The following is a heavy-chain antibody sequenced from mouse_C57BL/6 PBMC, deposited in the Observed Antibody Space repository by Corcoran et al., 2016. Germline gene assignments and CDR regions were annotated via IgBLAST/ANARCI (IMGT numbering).Heavy chain of an antibody. CDR2: INPYNGGT. Sequence: EVQLQQSGPVLVKPGASVKMSCKASGYTFTDYYMNWVKQSHGKSLEWIGVINPYNGGTSYNQKFKGKATLTVDKSSSTAYMELNSLTSEDSAVYYCARYPRITTVVATEAMDYWGQGTSVTVSS. CDR1: GYTFTDYY. D-gene: IGHD1-1*01. CDR3: ARYPRITTVVATEAMDY. V-gene: IGHV1-19*01. J-gene: IGHJ4*01.